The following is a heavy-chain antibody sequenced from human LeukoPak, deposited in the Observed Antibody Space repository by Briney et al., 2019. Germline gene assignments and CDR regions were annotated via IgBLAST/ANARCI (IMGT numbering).Heavy chain of an antibody. CDR3: VKDGKLQVGDDS. Sequence: SGGSLRLSCVASGFTFSTYGVHWVRQAPGKGLEWVTYIHYDGSITYYADSVKGRFTISRDTSKNTLYVQMNSLRVDDTALYYCVKDGKLQVGDDSWGQGILVTVSS. CDR2: IHYDGSIT. D-gene: IGHD3-10*01. CDR1: GFTFSTYG. J-gene: IGHJ5*01. V-gene: IGHV3-30*02.